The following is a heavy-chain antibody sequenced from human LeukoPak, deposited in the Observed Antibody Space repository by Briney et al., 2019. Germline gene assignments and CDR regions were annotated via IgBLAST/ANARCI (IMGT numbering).Heavy chain of an antibody. CDR2: ISSSGSTI. CDR1: GFTFSSYE. V-gene: IGHV3-48*03. Sequence: QPGGSLRLSCAASGFTFSSYEMNWVRQAPGKGLEWVSYISSSGSTIYYADSVKGRFTISRDNAKNSLYLQMNSLRAEDTAVYYCARGGITMVWGVTEFDHWGQGTLVTVSS. D-gene: IGHD3-10*01. J-gene: IGHJ4*02. CDR3: ARGGITMVWGVTEFDH.